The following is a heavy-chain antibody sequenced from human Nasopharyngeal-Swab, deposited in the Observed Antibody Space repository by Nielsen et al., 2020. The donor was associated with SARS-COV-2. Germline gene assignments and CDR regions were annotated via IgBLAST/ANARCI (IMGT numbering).Heavy chain of an antibody. J-gene: IGHJ3*02. CDR1: GYTFTSYA. CDR3: ARAATVSYAFDI. CDR2: INAGNGNT. V-gene: IGHV1-3*01. Sequence: ASVKVSCKASGYTFTSYAMHWARQAPGQRLEWMGWINAGNGNTKYSQKFQGRVTITRDTSASTVYMELSSLRSEDTAVYYCARAATVSYAFDIWGQGTMVTVSS. D-gene: IGHD4-17*01.